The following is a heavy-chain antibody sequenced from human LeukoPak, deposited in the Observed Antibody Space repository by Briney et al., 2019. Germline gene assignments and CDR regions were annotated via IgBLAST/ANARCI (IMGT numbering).Heavy chain of an antibody. CDR1: VYTVTSYG. J-gene: IGHJ4*02. D-gene: IGHD1-26*01. V-gene: IGHV1-18*01. Sequence: GASVKVSCKASVYTVTSYGISWVRQAPRQGLEWMGWISAYNRNTNNAQKLQGRVTMTTDTSTSTAYMELRSLRADDTAVYYCARGAWKVGATVDYWGQGTLVTVSS. CDR3: ARGAWKVGATVDY. CDR2: ISAYNRNT.